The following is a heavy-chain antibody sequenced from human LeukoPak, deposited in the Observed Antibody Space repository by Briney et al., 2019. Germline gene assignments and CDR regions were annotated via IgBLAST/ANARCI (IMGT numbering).Heavy chain of an antibody. V-gene: IGHV4-34*01. CDR1: GGSFSGYY. CDR2: INHSGST. Sequence: SETLSLICAVYGGSFSGYYWSWIRQPPGKGLEWIGEINHSGSTNYNPSLKSRVTISVDTSKNQFSLKLSSVTAADTAVYYCARGPNWNYDYWGQGTLVTVSS. D-gene: IGHD1-7*01. CDR3: ARGPNWNYDY. J-gene: IGHJ4*02.